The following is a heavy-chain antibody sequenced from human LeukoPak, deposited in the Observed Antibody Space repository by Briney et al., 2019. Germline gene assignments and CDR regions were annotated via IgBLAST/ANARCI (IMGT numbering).Heavy chain of an antibody. CDR2: INPKNGGT. D-gene: IGHD1-14*01. CDR3: ARDPSNRYYTDV. J-gene: IGHJ6*03. V-gene: IGHV1-2*02. Sequence: ASVKVSCTPSGYTFTTYYLHWVRQAPGQGLEWMGWINPKNGGTNYAQKFQGRFTMTRDTSINTAYMELSGLTSDDTAVYYCARDPSNRYYTDVWGIGTTVTVSS. CDR1: GYTFTTYY.